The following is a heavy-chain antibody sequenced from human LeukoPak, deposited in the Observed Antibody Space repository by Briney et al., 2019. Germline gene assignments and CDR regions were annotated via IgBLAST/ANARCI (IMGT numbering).Heavy chain of an antibody. V-gene: IGHV1-69*06. Sequence: GASVKVSCKASGGTFSSYAISWVRQAPGQGLEWMGGIIPIFGTANYAQKFQGRVTITADKSTSTAYMELNSLRSEDTAVYYCATEGYYDSSGYYTDYWGQGTLVTVSS. D-gene: IGHD3-22*01. CDR1: GGTFSSYA. CDR3: ATEGYYDSSGYYTDY. J-gene: IGHJ4*02. CDR2: IIPIFGTA.